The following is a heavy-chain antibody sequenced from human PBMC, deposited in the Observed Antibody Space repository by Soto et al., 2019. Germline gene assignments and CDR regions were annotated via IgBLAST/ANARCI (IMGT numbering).Heavy chain of an antibody. Sequence: ASVTVSCKASGYTFTTYGISWVRQAPGQGLEWMGWISAYNGNTNYAQKLQGRVTMATDTSTSTAYMELRSLRSDDTAVYYCARAGYGDYADYWGQGTLVTVSS. J-gene: IGHJ4*02. CDR2: ISAYNGNT. V-gene: IGHV1-18*01. CDR1: GYTFTTYG. CDR3: ARAGYGDYADY. D-gene: IGHD4-17*01.